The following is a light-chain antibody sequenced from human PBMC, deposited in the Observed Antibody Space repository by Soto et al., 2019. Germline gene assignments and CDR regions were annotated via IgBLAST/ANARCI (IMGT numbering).Light chain of an antibody. CDR3: ATWDDSLNVV. V-gene: IGLV1-44*01. CDR1: TSNIGTHT. CDR2: SDN. Sequence: QSVLTQSPSASGTPGQRVSISCSGSTSNIGTHTVNWYQHVPGTAPKLLIYSDNQRPSAVPGRFSGSKSGTSAFLVISGLLSEDEADYYCATWDDSLNVVFGGGTKLTV. J-gene: IGLJ2*01.